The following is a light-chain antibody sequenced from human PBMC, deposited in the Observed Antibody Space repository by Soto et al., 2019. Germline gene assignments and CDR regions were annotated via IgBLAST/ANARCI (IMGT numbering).Light chain of an antibody. V-gene: IGKV3-20*01. CDR2: GAS. J-gene: IGKJ1*01. CDR3: QQYGSSPWT. Sequence: EIVLTQSPGTLSLSPGERATLSCRASQSVSSSYLAWYQQKPGQAPRLLIYGASTRATGIPDRFSGSGSGTDFILTIRRLEPEDFAVYYCQQYGSSPWTFGQGTKVEIK. CDR1: QSVSSSY.